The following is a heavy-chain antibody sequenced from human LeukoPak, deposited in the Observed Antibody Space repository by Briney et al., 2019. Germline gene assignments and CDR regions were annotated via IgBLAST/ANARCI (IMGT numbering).Heavy chain of an antibody. CDR1: GFTFSSYG. Sequence: GGSLRLSCAASGFTFSSYGMNWVRQAPGKGLEWVSAISDSGVSTYYADSVKGRFTVSRDNSKNTLYLQMNSLRAEDTAVYYCAKDLGYGGNPPVYFDYWGQGTLVTVSS. CDR3: AKDLGYGGNPPVYFDY. J-gene: IGHJ4*02. V-gene: IGHV3-23*01. CDR2: ISDSGVST. D-gene: IGHD4-23*01.